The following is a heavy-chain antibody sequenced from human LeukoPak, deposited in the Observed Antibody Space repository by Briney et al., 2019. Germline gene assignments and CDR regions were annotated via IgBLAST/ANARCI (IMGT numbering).Heavy chain of an antibody. D-gene: IGHD6-13*01. V-gene: IGHV1-8*02. Sequence: GASVKVSCKASGYTFTGYYMHWVRQATGQGLEWMGWMNPNSGNTGYAQKFQGRVTMTRNTSISTAYMELSSLRSEDTAVYYCARGPPRLYSSSWYGGEFYYYGMDVWGQGTTVTVSS. CDR3: ARGPPRLYSSSWYGGEFYYYGMDV. CDR1: GYTFTGYY. CDR2: MNPNSGNT. J-gene: IGHJ6*02.